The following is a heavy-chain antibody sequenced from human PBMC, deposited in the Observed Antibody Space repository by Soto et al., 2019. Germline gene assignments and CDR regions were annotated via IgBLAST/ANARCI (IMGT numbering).Heavy chain of an antibody. D-gene: IGHD3-9*01. CDR3: ASIRRDILTGYYDY. V-gene: IGHV1-18*01. CDR2: ISAYNGNT. Sequence: ASVEVSCKASDYSFTSYGVSWVRQAPGQGLEWMGWISAYNGNTNYAQKLQGRVTMTTNTSTSTAYMELRSLRSDDTAVYYCASIRRDILTGYYDYWGQATLVTVSS. J-gene: IGHJ4*02. CDR1: DYSFTSYG.